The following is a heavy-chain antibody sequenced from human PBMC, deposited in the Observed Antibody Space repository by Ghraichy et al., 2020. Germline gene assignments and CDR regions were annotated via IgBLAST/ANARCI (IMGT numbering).Heavy chain of an antibody. CDR2: IKQDGSEK. CDR3: ARDAEYGSLSGQNYYYGMNV. Sequence: GSLRLSCAASGFTFSNYWMSWVRQAPEKGLEWVAIIKQDGSEKYYVDSVKGRFTISRDNAKNSLYLQMHSLRAEDTALYYCARDAEYGSLSGQNYYYGMNVWGQGTTVTVSS. D-gene: IGHD6-6*01. CDR1: GFTFSNYW. V-gene: IGHV3-7*03. J-gene: IGHJ6*02.